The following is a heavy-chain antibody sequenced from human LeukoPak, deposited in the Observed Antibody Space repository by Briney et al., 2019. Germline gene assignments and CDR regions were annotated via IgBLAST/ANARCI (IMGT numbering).Heavy chain of an antibody. D-gene: IGHD2-8*02. J-gene: IGHJ4*02. CDR1: GSTFSTFA. Sequence: GGSLRLSCAASGSTFSTFAMIWVRQPPGKGLEWVSRIFPSGGEIHYADSVRGRFTISRDNSKSTLSLQMNSLRAEDTAIYYCATYRQVLLPFESWGQGTLVTVSS. V-gene: IGHV3-23*01. CDR3: ATYRQVLLPFES. CDR2: IFPSGGEI.